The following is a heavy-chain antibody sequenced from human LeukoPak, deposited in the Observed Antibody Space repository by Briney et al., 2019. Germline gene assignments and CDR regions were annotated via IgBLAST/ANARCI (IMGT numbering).Heavy chain of an antibody. CDR2: IYHSGST. CDR3: ARALLSGHYYMDV. J-gene: IGHJ6*03. Sequence: SETLSLTCTVSGYSISSGYYWGWIRQPPGKGLEWIGSIYHSGSTYYNPSLKSRVTISVDTSKNQFSLKLSSVTAADTAVYYCARALLSGHYYMDVWGKGTTVTVSS. V-gene: IGHV4-38-2*02. D-gene: IGHD2-2*01. CDR1: GYSISSGYY.